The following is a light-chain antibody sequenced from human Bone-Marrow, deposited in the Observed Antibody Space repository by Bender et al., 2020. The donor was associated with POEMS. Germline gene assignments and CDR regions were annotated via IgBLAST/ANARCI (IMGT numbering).Light chain of an antibody. V-gene: IGLV1-44*01. CDR2: SSH. Sequence: QSVLTQPPSASGTPGQRVTISCSGGSSNIGAHAVNWYQHLPGTAPKLLIYSSHRRPSEVPDRFPGSRSGPSAPLAISGLQSEEGAGYCCAVWDDSLNGWVFGGGTKLTVL. J-gene: IGLJ3*02. CDR3: AVWDDSLNGWV. CDR1: SSNIGAHA.